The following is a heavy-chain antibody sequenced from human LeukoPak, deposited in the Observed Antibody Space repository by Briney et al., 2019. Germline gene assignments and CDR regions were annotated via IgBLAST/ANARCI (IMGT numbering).Heavy chain of an antibody. CDR3: AKSGYNRFDY. CDR2: IRYDGSIK. V-gene: IGHV3-30*02. D-gene: IGHD5-24*01. J-gene: IGHJ4*02. Sequence: GGSLRLSCAASGITFSRYGMHWVRRAPGKGLEWVTFIRYDGSIKYYADSVKGRFTMSRDNSKNTLFLQMNSLRAEDTAVYYCAKSGYNRFDYWGQGTLVTVSS. CDR1: GITFSRYG.